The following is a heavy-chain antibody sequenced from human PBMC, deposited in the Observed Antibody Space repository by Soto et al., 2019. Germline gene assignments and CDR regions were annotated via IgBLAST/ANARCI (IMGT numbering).Heavy chain of an antibody. CDR1: GGSTRNYF. Sequence: SETLSLTCTVSGGSTRNYFWSWIRQPPGKGLEWIRCIYYSGTTNYNSSLKSRVTISLDTSKNQFSLRLRSVTAADTAVYYCARYVNPYDTAVWFDPWGQGTLVTVSS. J-gene: IGHJ5*02. CDR2: IYYSGTT. CDR3: ARYVNPYDTAVWFDP. V-gene: IGHV4-59*01. D-gene: IGHD3-9*01.